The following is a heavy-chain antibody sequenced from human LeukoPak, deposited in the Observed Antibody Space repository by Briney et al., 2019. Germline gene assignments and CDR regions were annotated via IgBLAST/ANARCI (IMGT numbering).Heavy chain of an antibody. CDR2: TYYNGRS. V-gene: IGHV4-39*07. CDR1: GDSMIDNNFY. D-gene: IGHD1-26*01. J-gene: IGHJ5*02. CDR3: TKDSFGAVRDS. Sequence: PSETLSLTCTVSGDSMIDNNFYWGWTRQSPQKGLEWIASTYYNGRSLYNPSLRSRVTISLDAPKNQIFLKLSSVTAADTAVYYCTKDSFGAVRDSWGRGILVTVSS.